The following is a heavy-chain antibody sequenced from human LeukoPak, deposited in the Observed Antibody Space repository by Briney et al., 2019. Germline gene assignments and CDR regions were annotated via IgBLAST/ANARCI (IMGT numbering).Heavy chain of an antibody. CDR2: LNSGGVS. J-gene: IGHJ4*02. Sequence: GGSLRLSCAASGFSVSSYWMHWVRQAPGKGVVWVSRLNSGGVSDADSVKGRFTIYRDNTKNTLYLQMISLRAEDTAVYYCARDRSYSFDYWGQGTLVTVSS. CDR1: GFSVSSYW. V-gene: IGHV3-74*01. D-gene: IGHD2-15*01. CDR3: ARDRSYSFDY.